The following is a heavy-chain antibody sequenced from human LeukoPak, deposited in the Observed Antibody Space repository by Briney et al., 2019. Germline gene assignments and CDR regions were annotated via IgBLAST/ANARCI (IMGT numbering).Heavy chain of an antibody. J-gene: IGHJ5*02. Sequence: SQTLSLTCAISGDSVSSNSAAWIWIRQSPSRGLEWPGRTYYRSKWYTEYAVSVKSRITINPDTSKNQFSLQLSSVNPEDTAVYYCPRLGSGSTSWGQGTLVTVSS. CDR1: GDSVSSNSAA. CDR2: TYYRSKWYT. D-gene: IGHD1-26*01. CDR3: PRLGSGSTS. V-gene: IGHV6-1*01.